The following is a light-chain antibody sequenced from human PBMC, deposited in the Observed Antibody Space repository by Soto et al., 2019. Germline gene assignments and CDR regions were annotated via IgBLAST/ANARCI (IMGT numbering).Light chain of an antibody. CDR1: SSDVGGYNF. J-gene: IGLJ2*01. CDR3: SSYTSSDTLV. CDR2: DVS. V-gene: IGLV2-14*03. Sequence: QSALTQPAPVSGSPGQSITISCTGTSSDVGGYNFVSWYQHHPGKAPKLMIYDVSNRPSGVSNRFSGSKSANTASLTISGLQAEDEADYYCSSYTSSDTLVFGGGTQLTVL.